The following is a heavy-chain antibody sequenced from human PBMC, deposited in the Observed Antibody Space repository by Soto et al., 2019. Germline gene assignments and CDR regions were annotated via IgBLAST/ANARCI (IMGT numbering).Heavy chain of an antibody. V-gene: IGHV4-39*01. J-gene: IGHJ4*02. Sequence: QLQLQESGPGLVKPSETLSLTCTVSGGSISSSSYYWGWIRQPPGKGLEWIGSIYYSGSTYYNPSLKSRVTISVDTSKNQFSLKLSSVTAADTAVYYCARLYRPVDTAMVTPIDYWGQGTLLTVSS. D-gene: IGHD5-18*01. CDR3: ARLYRPVDTAMVTPIDY. CDR2: IYYSGST. CDR1: GGSISSSSYY.